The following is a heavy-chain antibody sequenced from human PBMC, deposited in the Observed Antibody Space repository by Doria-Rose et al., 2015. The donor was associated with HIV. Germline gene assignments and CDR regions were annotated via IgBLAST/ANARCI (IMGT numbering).Heavy chain of an antibody. D-gene: IGHD6-13*01. CDR3: ARINSSRWYHKYYFDF. CDR2: IFSDDER. V-gene: IGHV2-26*01. Sequence: QITLKESGPVLVKPTETLTLTCTVSGVSLSSPGMGVSWIRQPPGKDLEWLANIFSDDERSYNTSLKSRLTISRGTSKSQVVRTMTDVDPVDTATYYCARINSSRWYHKYYFDFWGQGTLVIVSA. CDR1: GVSLSSPGMG. J-gene: IGHJ4*02.